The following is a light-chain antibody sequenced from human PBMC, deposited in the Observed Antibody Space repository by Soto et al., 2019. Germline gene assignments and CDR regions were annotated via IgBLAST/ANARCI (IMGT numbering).Light chain of an antibody. J-gene: IGKJ5*01. CDR2: WAS. CDR1: QSVLYSSNNKNY. V-gene: IGKV4-1*01. Sequence: DIVMTQSPDSLAVSLGERATINCKSSQSVLYSSNNKNYLAWYQQKPGQPPKLLIYWASTRESGVPDRFSGSGSGTDFTLTISSLQSEHVAVYYCQQYYSTPPTFGPGTRPEMK. CDR3: QQYYSTPPT.